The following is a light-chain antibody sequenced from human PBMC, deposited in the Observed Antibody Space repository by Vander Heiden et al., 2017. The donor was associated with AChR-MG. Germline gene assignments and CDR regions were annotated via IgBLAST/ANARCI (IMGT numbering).Light chain of an antibody. CDR3: QQYNHWPAT. J-gene: IGKJ1*01. V-gene: IGKV3-15*01. Sequence: EIVMTQSPATLSVSPGERATLSCRASQSVSSNIAWYQQKPGQAPRLLIYGASTRATGIPARFSGSESGTEFTLTISSLQSDSFAVYYCQQYNHWPATFGQGTKVEIK. CDR1: QSVSSN. CDR2: GAS.